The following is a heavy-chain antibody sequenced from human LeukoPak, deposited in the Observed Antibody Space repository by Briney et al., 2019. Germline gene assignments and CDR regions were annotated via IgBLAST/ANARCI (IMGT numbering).Heavy chain of an antibody. CDR1: GFTFSTYA. J-gene: IGHJ4*02. CDR2: ISGSDDST. V-gene: IGHV3-23*01. Sequence: GGSLRLSCAASGFTFSTYAMSWVRQAPGKGLEWVSAISGSDDSTNYADSVKGRFTISRDNSKNTLYLQMNSLRAEDTAVYYCARTPHTAMVPYFDYWGQGTLVTVSS. D-gene: IGHD5-18*01. CDR3: ARTPHTAMVPYFDY.